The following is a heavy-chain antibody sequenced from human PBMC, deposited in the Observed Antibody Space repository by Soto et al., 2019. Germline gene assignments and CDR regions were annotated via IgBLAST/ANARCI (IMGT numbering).Heavy chain of an antibody. J-gene: IGHJ4*02. CDR1: GFTFSSYA. V-gene: IGHV3-23*01. CDR2: ISGSGGST. CDR3: AKDERTTLGMITFGGVIVYFDY. Sequence: EVQLLESGGGLVQPGGSLRLSCAASGFTFSSYAMSWVRQAPGKGLEWVSAISGSGGSTYYADSVKGRFTISIDNSKNTLYLQMNSLRAEDTAVYYCAKDERTTLGMITFGGVIVYFDYWGQGTLVTVSS. D-gene: IGHD3-16*02.